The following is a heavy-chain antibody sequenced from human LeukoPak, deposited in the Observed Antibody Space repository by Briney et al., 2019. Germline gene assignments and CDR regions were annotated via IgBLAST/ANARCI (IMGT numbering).Heavy chain of an antibody. CDR1: GGSFSGYY. CDR2: INHSGST. V-gene: IGHV4-34*01. CDR3: ARGPRAGYYYYGMDV. J-gene: IGHJ6*02. Sequence: KPSETLSLTCAVYGGSFSGYYWSWIRQPPGEGLEWIGEINHSGSTNYNPSLKSRVTISVDTSKNQFSLKLSSVTAADTAVYYCARGPRAGYYYYGMDVWGQGTTVTVSS.